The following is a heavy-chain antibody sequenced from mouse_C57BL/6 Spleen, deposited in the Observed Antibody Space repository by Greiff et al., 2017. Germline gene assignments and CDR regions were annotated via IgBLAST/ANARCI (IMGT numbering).Heavy chain of an antibody. J-gene: IGHJ4*01. CDR1: GYAFTNYL. CDR3: ARGGNTKNYYYGSSGDYAMDY. D-gene: IGHD1-1*01. V-gene: IGHV1-54*01. CDR2: INPGSGGT. Sequence: QVQLQQSGAELVRPGTSVKVSCKASGYAFTNYLIEWVKQRPGQGLEWIGVINPGSGGTNYKEKFKGKATLTADQSSSTAYMQLSSLTSEDSAVYFGARGGNTKNYYYGSSGDYAMDYWGQGTSVTVSS.